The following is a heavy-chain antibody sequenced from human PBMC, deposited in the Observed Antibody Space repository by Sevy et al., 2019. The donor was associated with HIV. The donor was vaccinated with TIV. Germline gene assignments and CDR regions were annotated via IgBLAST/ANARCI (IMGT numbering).Heavy chain of an antibody. CDR2: ISSNSNDI. CDR3: ARKMELLVPDY. D-gene: IGHD2-21*02. CDR1: GFTFSSYS. J-gene: IGHJ4*02. Sequence: GGSLRLSCAASGFTFSSYSMKWVRQAPGKGLEWVSSISSNSNDIYYGDSVKGRFTISRDNAKNSLYLQMNSLRAEDTAVYYCARKMELLVPDYWGQGTLVTVSS. V-gene: IGHV3-21*01.